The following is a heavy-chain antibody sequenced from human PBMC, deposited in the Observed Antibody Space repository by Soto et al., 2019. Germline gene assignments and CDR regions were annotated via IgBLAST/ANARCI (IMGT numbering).Heavy chain of an antibody. V-gene: IGHV4-34*01. D-gene: IGHD3-10*01. CDR1: GGSFSGYY. CDR2: INHSGST. CDR3: ARGRITMVRGVSH. Sequence: SETLSLTCAVYGGSFSGYYWSWIRQPPGKGLEWIGEINHSGSTNYNQSLKSRVTISVDTSKNQFSLKLSSVTAADTAVYYCARGRITMVRGVSHWGQGTLVTVSS. J-gene: IGHJ4*02.